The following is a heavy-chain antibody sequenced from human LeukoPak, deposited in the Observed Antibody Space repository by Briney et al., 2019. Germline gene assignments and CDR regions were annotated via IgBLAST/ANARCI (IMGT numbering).Heavy chain of an antibody. V-gene: IGHV3-30*04. CDR2: ISYDGSNK. D-gene: IGHD4-17*01. CDR1: GFTFSSYA. J-gene: IGHJ6*03. CDR3: ARDLGDYYGWDYYMDV. Sequence: GGSLRLSCAASGFTFSSYAMHWVRQAPGKGLEWVAVISYDGSNKYYADSVKGRFTISRDNSKNTLYLQMNSLRAEDTAVYYCARDLGDYYGWDYYMDVWGKGTTVTVSS.